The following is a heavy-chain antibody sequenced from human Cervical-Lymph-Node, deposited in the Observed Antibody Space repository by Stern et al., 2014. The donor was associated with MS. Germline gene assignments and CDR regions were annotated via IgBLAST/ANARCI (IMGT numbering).Heavy chain of an antibody. D-gene: IGHD3-3*01. V-gene: IGHV1-2*02. CDR2: INPNSGGT. J-gene: IGHJ4*01. Sequence: QVQLMQSGAEARAPGASMKVSCKASGYIFTDYYLHWVRQAPGQGLEWLGWINPNSGGTNYAQNFQGMVTMTRDTSISTAYMELRWLGSADTAVYYCARGSGTAYDLRGDYWGQGTLVTVSS. CDR3: ARGSGTAYDLRGDY. CDR1: GYIFTDYY.